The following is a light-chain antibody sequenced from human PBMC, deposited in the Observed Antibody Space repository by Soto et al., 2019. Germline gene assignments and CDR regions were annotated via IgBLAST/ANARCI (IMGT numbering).Light chain of an antibody. V-gene: IGKV3-11*01. CDR1: QRISSN. CDR2: DAS. CDR3: QQRSNWPPLT. J-gene: IGKJ4*01. Sequence: EIVLTQSPGTLSLSLGETATLSCRASQRISSNSLAWYQQKPGQAPRLLIYDASNRATGIPARFSGSGSGTDFTLTISSLEPEDFAVYYCQQRSNWPPLTFGGGTKV.